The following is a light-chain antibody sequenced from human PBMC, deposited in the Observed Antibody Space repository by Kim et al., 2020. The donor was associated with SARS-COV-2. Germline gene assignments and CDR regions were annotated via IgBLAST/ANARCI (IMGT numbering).Light chain of an antibody. Sequence: SSELTQDPAVSVALGQTVRITCQGDSLRRYYATWYQQKTKQAPLLVIFGRNNRPSGIPDRFSGSTSGNTASLTISGAQAEDEADFYCQSRDSGGNVVFGGGTKLTV. CDR2: GRN. CDR3: QSRDSGGNVV. J-gene: IGLJ2*01. CDR1: SLRRYY. V-gene: IGLV3-19*01.